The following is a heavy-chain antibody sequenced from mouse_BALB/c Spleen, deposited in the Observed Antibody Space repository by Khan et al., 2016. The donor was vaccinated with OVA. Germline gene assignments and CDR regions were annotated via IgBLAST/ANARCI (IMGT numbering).Heavy chain of an antibody. Sequence: QVQLKQSGPGLVAPSQSLSITCTVSGFSLATYGVHWVRQPPGKGLEWLGVIWAGGSTNYNSALMSRLSISKDNSKSQVFLKMNILQTDDTAMYYCARYYGNYGWYFDVWGSGTTVTVSS. CDR3: ARYYGNYGWYFDV. D-gene: IGHD2-1*01. CDR2: IWAGGST. CDR1: GFSLATYG. V-gene: IGHV2-9*02. J-gene: IGHJ1*01.